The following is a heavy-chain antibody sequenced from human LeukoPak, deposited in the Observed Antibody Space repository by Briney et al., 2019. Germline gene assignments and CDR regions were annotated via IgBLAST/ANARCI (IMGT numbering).Heavy chain of an antibody. Sequence: SETLSLTCTASGGSISSFYWSWIRQPPGKGLEWIGYIYYSGSTNYNPSLKSRVTISVDTSKNQFSLKLSSVTAADTAVYYCARHYVYYGSGSPPYYGMDVWGQGTAVTVSS. CDR1: GGSISSFY. CDR3: ARHYVYYGSGSPPYYGMDV. CDR2: IYYSGST. V-gene: IGHV4-59*08. D-gene: IGHD3-10*01. J-gene: IGHJ6*02.